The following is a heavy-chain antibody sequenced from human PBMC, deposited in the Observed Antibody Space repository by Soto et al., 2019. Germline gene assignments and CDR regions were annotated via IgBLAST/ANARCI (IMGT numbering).Heavy chain of an antibody. D-gene: IGHD5-18*01. CDR1: GFTFSSYA. CDR2: IIGSGCST. J-gene: IGHJ4*02. Sequence: HPGGSLRLSFAASGFTFSSYAMSWVRQSPGKGLEWGSAIIGSGCSTYYAGSVKGRFTISRDNSKNTLYLQMNSVRAEYTSVYYCAKGPPAMVYVDYWGQGTPVTVSS. CDR3: AKGPPAMVYVDY. V-gene: IGHV3-23*01.